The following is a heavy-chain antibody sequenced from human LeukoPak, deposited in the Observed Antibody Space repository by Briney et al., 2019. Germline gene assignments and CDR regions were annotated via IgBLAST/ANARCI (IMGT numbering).Heavy chain of an antibody. J-gene: IGHJ4*02. CDR2: INTNTGNP. CDR3: ARNNADGEGRFSY. Sequence: ASVTVSCKASGYSFTNYAMNWVRQAPGQGLEWMGWINTNTGNPTYAQGFTGRFVFSLDTSVSTAYLQISSLKAEDTAVYYCARNNADGEGRFSYWGQGTLVTVSS. CDR1: GYSFTNYA. D-gene: IGHD3-10*01. V-gene: IGHV7-4-1*02.